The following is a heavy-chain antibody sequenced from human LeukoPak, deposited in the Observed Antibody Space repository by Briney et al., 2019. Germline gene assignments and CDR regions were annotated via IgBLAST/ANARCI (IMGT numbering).Heavy chain of an antibody. D-gene: IGHD3-3*01. CDR1: GYTFTTYY. CDR2: INPRGGST. V-gene: IGHV1-46*01. CDR3: ARYPSGDFWSGPGY. Sequence: ASVKVSCKAAGYTFTTYYLHWVRQAPGQGLEWMGIINPRGGSTVYAQKFQGRVTMTRDTSTSTVSMELSSLRSEDTAVYYCARYPSGDFWSGPGYWGQGTLVTVSS. J-gene: IGHJ4*02.